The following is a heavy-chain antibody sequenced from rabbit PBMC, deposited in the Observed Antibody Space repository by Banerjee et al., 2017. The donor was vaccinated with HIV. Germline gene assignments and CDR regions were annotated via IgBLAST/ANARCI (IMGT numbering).Heavy chain of an antibody. D-gene: IGHD6-1*01. Sequence: QEQLVESGGGLVKPEGSLTLTCKASGFSFSSSDYICWVRQAPGKGLEWISCIAGSSSGFTYSATWAKGRFTISKTSSTTVTLKMTSLTAADTATYFCARASYSYDYDFVIYPTYFAVWGPGTLVTVS. CDR1: GFSFSSSDY. V-gene: IGHV1S45*01. CDR2: IAGSSSGFT. CDR3: ARASYSYDYDFVIYPTYFAV. J-gene: IGHJ4*01.